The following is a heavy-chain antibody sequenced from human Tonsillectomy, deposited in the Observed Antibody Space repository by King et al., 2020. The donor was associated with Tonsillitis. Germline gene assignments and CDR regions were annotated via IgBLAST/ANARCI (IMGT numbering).Heavy chain of an antibody. Sequence: VQLVESGAEVKKPGESLKISCKGSGYSFSSYWIGWVRQMPGKGLEWMGIVYPGDSDTRYSPSFQGQVTISAAKSINTAYLQWSSLEASDTAMYYCARSRIGLLTFWGHWGQGTLATVSS. J-gene: IGHJ4*02. CDR1: GYSFSSYW. D-gene: IGHD7-27*01. V-gene: IGHV5-51*01. CDR2: VYPGDSDT. CDR3: ARSRIGLLTFWGH.